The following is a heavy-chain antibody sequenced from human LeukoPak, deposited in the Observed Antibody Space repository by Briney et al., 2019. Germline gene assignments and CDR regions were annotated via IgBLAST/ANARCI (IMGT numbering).Heavy chain of an antibody. D-gene: IGHD4-17*01. CDR2: IYSGGST. J-gene: IGHJ4*02. CDR3: ARRSDYGDYGYYFDY. CDR1: GFTVSSNY. Sequence: GGSLRLSCAASGFTVSSNYMSWVRQATGKGLEWVSVIYSGGSTYYADSVKGRFTISRDNSKNTLYLQMNSLRAEDTAVYYCARRSDYGDYGYYFDYWGQGTLVTVSS. V-gene: IGHV3-53*01.